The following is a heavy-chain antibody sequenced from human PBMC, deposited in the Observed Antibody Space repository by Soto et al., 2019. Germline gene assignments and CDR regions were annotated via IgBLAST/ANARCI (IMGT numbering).Heavy chain of an antibody. CDR3: ARDTGPDDYNYYYFGMAV. V-gene: IGHV3-30-3*01. D-gene: IGHD3-16*01. CDR1: GFTFSNYA. Sequence: QVHLVESGGGVVQPGRSLRLSCAASGFTFSNYAMHWVRQAPGKGLEWVAVMSYDGSDKYNADSVKRLFNISRDNSKNTLYLQMNSLRAEDTAVYYCARDTGPDDYNYYYFGMAVWGQGTTVTVSS. J-gene: IGHJ6*02. CDR2: MSYDGSDK.